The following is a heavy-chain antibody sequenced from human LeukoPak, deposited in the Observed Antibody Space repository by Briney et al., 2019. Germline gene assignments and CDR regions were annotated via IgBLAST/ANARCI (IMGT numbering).Heavy chain of an antibody. CDR1: GGTFSSYA. V-gene: IGHV1-46*01. J-gene: IGHJ6*02. CDR2: INPSGGST. CDR3: ARGFIGYCSSTSCYYYGMDV. D-gene: IGHD2-2*03. Sequence: ASVKVSCKASGGTFSSYAISWVRQAPGQGLEWMGIINPSGGSTSYAQKFQGRVTMTRDTSTSTVYMELSSLRSEDTAVYYCARGFIGYCSSTSCYYYGMDVWGQGTTVTVSS.